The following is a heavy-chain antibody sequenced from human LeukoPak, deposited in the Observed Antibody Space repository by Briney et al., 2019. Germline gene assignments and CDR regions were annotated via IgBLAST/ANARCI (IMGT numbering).Heavy chain of an antibody. J-gene: IGHJ6*03. CDR2: INPSGGST. D-gene: IGHD3-10*01. Sequence: ASVKVSCKASGYTFTSYYMHWVRQAPGQGLEWMGIINPSGGSTSYAQKFQGRVTMTRDTSTSTVYMELSSLRSEDTAVYYCARGPRITLVRGGQWYYYMDVWGKGTTVTISS. V-gene: IGHV1-46*01. CDR3: ARGPRITLVRGGQWYYYMDV. CDR1: GYTFTSYY.